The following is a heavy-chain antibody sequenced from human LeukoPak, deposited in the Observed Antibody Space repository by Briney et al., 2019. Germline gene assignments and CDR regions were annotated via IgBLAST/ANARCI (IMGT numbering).Heavy chain of an antibody. CDR2: IYYSGST. J-gene: IGHJ4*02. CDR3: ARQNYDILTGELNYNYYFDY. V-gene: IGHV4-39*01. Sequence: SETLSLTCTVSGGSISSSSYYWGWIRQPPGTGLEWIGSIYYSGSTYYNPSLKSRVTISVDTSKNQFSLKLSSVTAADTAVYYCARQNYDILTGELNYNYYFDYWGQGTLVTVSS. CDR1: GGSISSSSYY. D-gene: IGHD3-9*01.